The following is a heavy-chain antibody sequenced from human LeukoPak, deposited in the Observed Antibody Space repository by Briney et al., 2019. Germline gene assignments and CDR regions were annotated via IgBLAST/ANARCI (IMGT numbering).Heavy chain of an antibody. CDR2: IKSDGSSS. V-gene: IGHV3-74*01. CDR1: GFTFSNYW. D-gene: IGHD1-26*01. J-gene: IGHJ4*02. Sequence: GGSLRLSCAASGFTFSNYWMHWVRQAPGKGPVWVSRIKSDGSSSRFADSVQGRFKISRDNGKNTLYLQMNSLRAEDTAVYYCARDTVIPYSQVGTTKDWGQGTLVTVSS. CDR3: ARDTVIPYSQVGTTKD.